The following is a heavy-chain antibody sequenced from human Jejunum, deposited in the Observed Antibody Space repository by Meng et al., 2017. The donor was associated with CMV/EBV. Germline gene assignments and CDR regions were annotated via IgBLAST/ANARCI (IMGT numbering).Heavy chain of an antibody. D-gene: IGHD1-26*01. CDR3: ARVEVGITSGDY. Sequence: QLVQAGGEVKKPGASVKRSGKASSYTFTNDGITWVRQAPGQGLGWMGLINAYNGDTNYAQTLQGRVTMTTDTSTSTAYMELRSLRSDDTAVYYCARVEVGITSGDYWGQGTLVTAS. CDR1: SYTFTNDG. V-gene: IGHV1-18*01. J-gene: IGHJ4*02. CDR2: INAYNGDT.